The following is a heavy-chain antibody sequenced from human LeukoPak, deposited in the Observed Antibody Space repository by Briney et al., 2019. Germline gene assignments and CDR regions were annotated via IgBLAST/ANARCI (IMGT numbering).Heavy chain of an antibody. Sequence: ASVRVSFKTSGYTFTNYFIHWVRQAPGQGLEWMGIINPSGGSTTFSPKFQGRITLTRDTSTNTVYLDLSSLRSEDTAVYYCARDGDYHGNSVPFDYWGQGTHVTVSS. V-gene: IGHV1-46*01. CDR2: INPSGGST. D-gene: IGHD4-23*01. CDR3: ARDGDYHGNSVPFDY. J-gene: IGHJ4*02. CDR1: GYTFTNYF.